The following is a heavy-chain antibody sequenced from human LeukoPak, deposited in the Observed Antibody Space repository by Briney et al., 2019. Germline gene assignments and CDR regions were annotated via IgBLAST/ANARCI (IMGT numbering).Heavy chain of an antibody. Sequence: ASVKVSCKASGYTFTDYYIRWVRQAPGQGLEWMGWINPNSGGTNYAQKFQGWVTMTRDTSISTAYMELSSLRSDDTAVYYCAREMRIEYDYGDYGMGFDYWGQGTLVTVSS. V-gene: IGHV1-2*04. D-gene: IGHD4-17*01. J-gene: IGHJ4*02. CDR1: GYTFTDYY. CDR3: AREMRIEYDYGDYGMGFDY. CDR2: INPNSGGT.